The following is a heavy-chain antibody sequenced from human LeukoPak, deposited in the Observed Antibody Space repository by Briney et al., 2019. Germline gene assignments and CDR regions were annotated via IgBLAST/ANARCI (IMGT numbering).Heavy chain of an antibody. V-gene: IGHV1-2*02. J-gene: IGHJ5*02. Sequence: ASVKVSCKASGYTFTGYYMHWVRQAPGQGLEWMGWINPNSGGTNYPQKFQGRVTMTRDTSISTAYMELSRLRSDDTAVYYCARDYSNYEGGFDPWGQGTLVTVSS. CDR3: ARDYSNYEGGFDP. CDR1: GYTFTGYY. CDR2: INPNSGGT. D-gene: IGHD4-11*01.